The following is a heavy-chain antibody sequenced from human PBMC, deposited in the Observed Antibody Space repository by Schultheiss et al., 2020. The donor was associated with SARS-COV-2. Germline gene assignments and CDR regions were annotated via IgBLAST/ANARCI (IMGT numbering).Heavy chain of an antibody. CDR1: EFTFGNFW. CDR3: ARDLSGKEDY. Sequence: GGSLRLSCAASEFTFGNFWMHWVRQAPGKGLMWVSRINEDGTTTNYADSVKGRFTISRDNAKKTLYLQMNSLRGDDTAVYYCARDLSGKEDYWGQGTLVTVSS. D-gene: IGHD3-10*01. J-gene: IGHJ4*02. V-gene: IGHV3-74*01. CDR2: INEDGTTT.